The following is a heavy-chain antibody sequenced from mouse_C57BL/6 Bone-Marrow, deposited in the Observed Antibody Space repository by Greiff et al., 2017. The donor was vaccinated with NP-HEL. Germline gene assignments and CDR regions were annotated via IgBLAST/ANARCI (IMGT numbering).Heavy chain of an antibody. CDR1: GFTFSDYY. D-gene: IGHD2-3*01. CDR2: ISNGGGST. CDR3: ARVYDGYYGGDY. J-gene: IGHJ4*01. Sequence: EVQLVESGGGLVQPGGSLKLSCAASGFTFSDYYMYWVRQTPEKRLEWVAYISNGGGSTYYPDTVKGRFTISRDNAKNTLYLQVSRLKSEDTAMYYCARVYDGYYGGDYWGQGTSVTVSS. V-gene: IGHV5-12*01.